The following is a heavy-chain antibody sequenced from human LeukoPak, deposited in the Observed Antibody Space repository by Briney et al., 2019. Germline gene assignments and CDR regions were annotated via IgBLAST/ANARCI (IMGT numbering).Heavy chain of an antibody. CDR2: FDPENGET. Sequence: ASVKVSCKVSGYSLSELSIHWVRQAPGKGLEWMGGFDPENGETIYAQKFQGRVTLTEDTSTDTTYMELSSLRSEDTAVYYCATVPTVVSGTGDWFDPWGQGTQVTVSS. V-gene: IGHV1-24*01. CDR3: ATVPTVVSGTGDWFDP. D-gene: IGHD6-19*01. J-gene: IGHJ5*02. CDR1: GYSLSELS.